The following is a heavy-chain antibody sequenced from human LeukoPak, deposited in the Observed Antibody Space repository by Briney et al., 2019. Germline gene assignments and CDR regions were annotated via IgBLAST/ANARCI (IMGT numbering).Heavy chain of an antibody. Sequence: SGRSLRLSCAASGFTFSSYGMHWVRQAPGKGLEWVAFIRYDGSNKYYADSVKGRFTISRDNAENSLYLQMNSLRVEDTAVYYCARAPTVLVGYCSSSSCQADYWGQGTLVTVSS. V-gene: IGHV3-33*01. D-gene: IGHD2-2*01. CDR2: IRYDGSNK. CDR3: ARAPTVLVGYCSSSSCQADY. CDR1: GFTFSSYG. J-gene: IGHJ4*02.